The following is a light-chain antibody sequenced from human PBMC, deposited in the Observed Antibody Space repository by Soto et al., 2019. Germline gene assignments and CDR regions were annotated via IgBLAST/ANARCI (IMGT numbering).Light chain of an antibody. CDR3: QQYGSSLTT. CDR1: QSVSSSY. J-gene: IGKJ1*01. CDR2: GAS. V-gene: IGKV3-20*01. Sequence: EIVLTQSPGTLSLSPGERATLSCRASQSVSSSYLAWYQQKPGQAPRLLIYGASSRATGIPDRFSGSGSGTDFTLTISRLEPEDFAVYSCQQYGSSLTTFGQGNKV.